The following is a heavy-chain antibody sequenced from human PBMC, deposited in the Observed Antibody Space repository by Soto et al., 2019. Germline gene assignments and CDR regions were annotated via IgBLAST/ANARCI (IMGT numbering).Heavy chain of an antibody. Sequence: GGSLRLSCAASGFTFGHSAMSWVRQAPGKGLEWVAAISGTGGAAYYADSVKGRFTISRDNSRNTLFLQMNSLRVDDTAIYHCAKPEEVVRGFESWGLGTLGTVS. CDR3: AKPEEVVRGFES. CDR2: ISGTGGAA. D-gene: IGHD3-10*01. V-gene: IGHV3-23*01. J-gene: IGHJ4*02. CDR1: GFTFGHSA.